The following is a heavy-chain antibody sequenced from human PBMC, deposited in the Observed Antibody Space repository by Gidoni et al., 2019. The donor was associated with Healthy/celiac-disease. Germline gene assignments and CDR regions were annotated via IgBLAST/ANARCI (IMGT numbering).Heavy chain of an antibody. J-gene: IGHJ6*02. CDR1: GFTFSSYG. V-gene: IGHV3-30*18. CDR3: AKDGVDSSGYYYYYGMDV. D-gene: IGHD3-22*01. CDR2: ISYDGSNK. Sequence: QVQLVESGGGVVQPGRSLRLSCEASGFTFSSYGMHWVRQAPGKGLEWVAVISYDGSNKYYADSVKGRFTISRDNSKNTLYLQMNSLRAEDTAVYYCAKDGVDSSGYYYYYGMDVWGQGTTVTVSS.